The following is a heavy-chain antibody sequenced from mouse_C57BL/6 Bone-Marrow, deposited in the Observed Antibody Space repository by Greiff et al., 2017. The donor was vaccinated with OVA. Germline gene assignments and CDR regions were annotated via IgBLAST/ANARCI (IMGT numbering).Heavy chain of an antibody. Sequence: EVQLVESGGDLVKPGGSLKLSCAASGFTFSSYGMSWVRQTPDKRLEWVATISSGGSYTYYPDSVKGRFTISRDNAKNTLYLQMSSLKSEDTAMYYCARRDYYSNYGFAYWGQGTLVTVSA. V-gene: IGHV5-6*01. J-gene: IGHJ3*01. CDR2: ISSGGSYT. CDR1: GFTFSSYG. D-gene: IGHD2-5*01. CDR3: ARRDYYSNYGFAY.